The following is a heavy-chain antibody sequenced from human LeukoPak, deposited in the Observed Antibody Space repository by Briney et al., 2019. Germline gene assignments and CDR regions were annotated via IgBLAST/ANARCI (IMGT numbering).Heavy chain of an antibody. Sequence: PSETLSLTCTVSGDSISGYYWSWIRQPPGKGLEWIGYVYHTGHTHYSPSLKSRVTVSLDTSRNQVSRILSSVTAADTAVYYCARHRFGHLFDYWGQGTLVFVSS. CDR3: ARHRFGHLFDY. D-gene: IGHD3-16*01. V-gene: IGHV4-59*01. J-gene: IGHJ4*02. CDR1: GDSISGYY. CDR2: VYHTGHT.